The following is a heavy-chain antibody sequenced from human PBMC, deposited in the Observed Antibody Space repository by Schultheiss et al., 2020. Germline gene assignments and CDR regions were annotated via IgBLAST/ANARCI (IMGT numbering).Heavy chain of an antibody. CDR2: ISYDGSNK. J-gene: IGHJ6*03. CDR1: GFTFSSYG. CDR3: AKDELQAPTSNYYYYYYMDV. D-gene: IGHD1-7*01. V-gene: IGHV3-30*18. Sequence: GGSLRLSCAASGFTFSSYGMHWVRQAPGKGLEWVAVISYDGSNKYYADSVKGRFTISRDNSKNTLYLQMNSLRAEDTAVYYCAKDELQAPTSNYYYYYYMDVWRQGTTVTISS.